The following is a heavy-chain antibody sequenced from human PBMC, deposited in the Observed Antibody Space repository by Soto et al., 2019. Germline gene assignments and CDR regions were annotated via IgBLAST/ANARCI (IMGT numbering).Heavy chain of an antibody. CDR2: ISYDGGKT. D-gene: IGHD3-10*01. CDR3: ATENKNGELFY. V-gene: IGHV3-30-3*01. J-gene: IGHJ4*02. Sequence: QVQLVESGGGVVQPGRSLRLSCAASGFTFSGYAMHWVRQAPGKGLEWVAVISYDGGKTYHADSVRGRFTISRDNSKNTLYLQMNSLRAEDTAVYYCATENKNGELFYWGQGTLVTVSS. CDR1: GFTFSGYA.